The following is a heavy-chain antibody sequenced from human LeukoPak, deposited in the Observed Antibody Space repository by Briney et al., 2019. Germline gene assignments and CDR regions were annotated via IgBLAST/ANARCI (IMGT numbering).Heavy chain of an antibody. CDR1: GGSISSYY. CDR3: ARYGGSYGLGY. Sequence: PLETLSLTCTVSGGSISSYYWSWIRQPPGKGLEWIGYIYYSGSTNYNPSLKSRVTISVDTYKNQFSLKLSSVTAADTAVYYCARYGGSYGLGYWGQGTLVTVSS. V-gene: IGHV4-59*01. J-gene: IGHJ4*02. D-gene: IGHD1-26*01. CDR2: IYYSGST.